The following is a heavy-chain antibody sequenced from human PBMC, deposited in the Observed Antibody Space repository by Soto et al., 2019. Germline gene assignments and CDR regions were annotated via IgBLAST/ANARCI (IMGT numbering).Heavy chain of an antibody. V-gene: IGHV3-53*02. CDR2: IYSGGST. CDR3: ASGVPHYYDSSGYYGDAFDI. D-gene: IGHD3-22*01. J-gene: IGHJ3*02. Sequence: EVQLVETGGGLIQPGGSLRLSCAASGFTVSSNYMSWVRQAPGKGLEWVSVIYSGGSTYYADSVKGRFTISRDNSKNQLYLQMNSLRAEDTAVYYCASGVPHYYDSSGYYGDAFDIWDQGTMVTVSS. CDR1: GFTVSSNY.